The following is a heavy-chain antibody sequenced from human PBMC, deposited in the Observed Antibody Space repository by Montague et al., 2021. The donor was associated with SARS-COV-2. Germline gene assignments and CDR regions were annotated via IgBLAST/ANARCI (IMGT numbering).Heavy chain of an antibody. Sequence: CAISGDSVSSNSAAWNWIRQSPSRGLEWLGRTYFRSQWYSDYAVSVKSRITINPDTSKNQFSLQLNSVTPEGTAVYYCARDAANTRIAVAGYYYYYAMDVWGQGTTVTVSS. CDR2: TYFRSQWYS. D-gene: IGHD6-19*01. V-gene: IGHV6-1*01. J-gene: IGHJ6*02. CDR3: ARDAANTRIAVAGYYYYYAMDV. CDR1: GDSVSSNSAA.